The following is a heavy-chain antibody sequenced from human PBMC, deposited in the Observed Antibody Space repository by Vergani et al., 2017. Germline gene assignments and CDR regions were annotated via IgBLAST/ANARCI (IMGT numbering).Heavy chain of an antibody. V-gene: IGHV4-34*01. CDR1: GGSFSGYY. Sequence: QVQLQQWGAGLLKPSETLSLTCAVYGGSFSGYYWCWIRQPPGKGLEWIGEINHSGSTNYNPSLKSRVTISVDTSKNQFSLKLSSVTAADTAVYYCARGLRGLTRTPINWDWGYYYCMDVWGQGTTVTVSS. CDR2: INHSGST. CDR3: ARGLRGLTRTPINWDWGYYYCMDV. D-gene: IGHD1-7*01. J-gene: IGHJ6*02.